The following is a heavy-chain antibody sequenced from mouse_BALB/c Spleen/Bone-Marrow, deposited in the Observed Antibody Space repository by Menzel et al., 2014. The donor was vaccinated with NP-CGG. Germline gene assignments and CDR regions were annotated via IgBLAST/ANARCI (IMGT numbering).Heavy chain of an antibody. Sequence: VQLVESGPELVKPGASVKMSCKASGYTFTDYVISWVKQRTGQGLEWIGEIYPGSGSTYYNEKFKGKATLTADKSSNTAYKQLSSLTSEDSAVYFCARGLGLHFYAMDYWGQGTSVTVSS. J-gene: IGHJ4*01. D-gene: IGHD3-1*01. V-gene: IGHV1-77*01. CDR3: ARGLGLHFYAMDY. CDR1: GYTFTDYV. CDR2: IYPGSGST.